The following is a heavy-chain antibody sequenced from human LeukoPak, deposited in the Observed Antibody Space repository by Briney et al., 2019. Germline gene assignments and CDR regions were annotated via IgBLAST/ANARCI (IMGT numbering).Heavy chain of an antibody. CDR2: INPYSGAT. V-gene: IGHV1-2*02. Sequence: GSVKDSCKSAGFTFIDEYIHWLRQPPGQELEGMGWINPYSGATNYAQKFQGRVTLTRDKSISTAYMELSRLTSGDTAVYYCARDPKSQLLLDYWGQGTLVTVSS. CDR3: ARDPKSQLLLDY. D-gene: IGHD2-2*01. CDR1: GFTFIDEY. J-gene: IGHJ4*02.